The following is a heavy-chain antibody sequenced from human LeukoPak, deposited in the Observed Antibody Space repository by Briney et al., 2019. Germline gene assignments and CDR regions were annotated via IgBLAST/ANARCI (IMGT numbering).Heavy chain of an antibody. V-gene: IGHV3-53*01. Sequence: GGSLRLSCAASGFTFSNAWMNWVRQAPGKGLEWVSIIYSGGRTYYADSAKGRFTISRDIFKNTVYPQMNSLRAEDTAVYYCAREGATTAFDYWGQGTLVTVSS. CDR2: IYSGGRT. CDR3: AREGATTAFDY. CDR1: GFTFSNAW. J-gene: IGHJ4*02. D-gene: IGHD1-26*01.